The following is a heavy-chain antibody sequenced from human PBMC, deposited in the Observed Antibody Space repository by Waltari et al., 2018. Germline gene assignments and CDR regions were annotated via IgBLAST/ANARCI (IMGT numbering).Heavy chain of an antibody. CDR3: AREHYGILTGYRGGFDY. Sequence: VHQAPGKGLEWLSFIGSSDSTKYYADSVKGRFSISIDNGNNSVYLQMKSLRVEDTAVYYCAREHYGILTGYRGGFDYWGRGTLVTVSS. V-gene: IGHV3-48*03. D-gene: IGHD3-9*01. J-gene: IGHJ4*02. CDR2: IGSSDSTK.